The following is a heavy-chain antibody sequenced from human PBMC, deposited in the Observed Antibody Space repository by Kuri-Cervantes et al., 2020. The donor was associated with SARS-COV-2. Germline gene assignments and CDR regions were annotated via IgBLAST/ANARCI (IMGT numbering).Heavy chain of an antibody. CDR1: GFNFSSYA. D-gene: IGHD1-1*01. CDR3: ARDLYMRRLDAFDI. CDR2: ISYDGSNK. J-gene: IGHJ3*02. Sequence: GESLKIFCASSGFNFSSYAMPWVRQAPGKGLEWVAVISYDGSNKYYADSVKGRFTISRDNSKNTLYLQMNSLRAEDTALYYCARDLYMRRLDAFDIWGQGTMVTVSS. V-gene: IGHV3-30-3*01.